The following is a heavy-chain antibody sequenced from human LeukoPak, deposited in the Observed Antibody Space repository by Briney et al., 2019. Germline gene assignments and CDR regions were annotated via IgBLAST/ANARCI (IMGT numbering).Heavy chain of an antibody. V-gene: IGHV1-2*02. CDR3: AYPGARGYSAVY. CDR2: INPNSGGT. Sequence: ASVTVSCKASGYTFTGYYIHWVRQAPGQGLEWMGWINPNSGGTNYAQKFQGRVTMTRDTSISTAYMELSRLRSDDTAVYYCAYPGARGYSAVYWGQGTLVTVSS. J-gene: IGHJ4*02. D-gene: IGHD5-12*01. CDR1: GYTFTGYY.